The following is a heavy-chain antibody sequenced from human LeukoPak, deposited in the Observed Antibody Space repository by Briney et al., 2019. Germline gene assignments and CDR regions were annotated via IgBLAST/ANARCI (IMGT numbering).Heavy chain of an antibody. CDR1: GGSISSYY. J-gene: IGHJ6*02. CDR2: IYYSGST. Sequence: PSETLSLTCTVSGGSISSYYWSWIRQPPGKGLEWIGYIYYSGSTNYNPSLKSRVTISVDTSKNQFSLKLSSVIAADTAVYYCARVYYDSSGYPDYYYYGMDVWGQGTTVTASS. CDR3: ARVYYDSSGYPDYYYYGMDV. D-gene: IGHD3-22*01. V-gene: IGHV4-59*01.